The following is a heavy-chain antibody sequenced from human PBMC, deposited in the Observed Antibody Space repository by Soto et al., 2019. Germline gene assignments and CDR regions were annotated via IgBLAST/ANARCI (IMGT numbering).Heavy chain of an antibody. J-gene: IGHJ6*03. D-gene: IGHD1-26*01. CDR3: AKRGTEGDHYYMDV. V-gene: IGHV3-23*01. Sequence: EVQLLESGGGLVQPGGSLRLSCAASGFTFTTYGMTWVRQAPGKGLEWVSSISGSGGSTYYADSVKGRFTISRDNSKNTLYLQMNSLRAEDTAVYYCAKRGTEGDHYYMDVWGKGTTVTVSS. CDR2: ISGSGGST. CDR1: GFTFTTYG.